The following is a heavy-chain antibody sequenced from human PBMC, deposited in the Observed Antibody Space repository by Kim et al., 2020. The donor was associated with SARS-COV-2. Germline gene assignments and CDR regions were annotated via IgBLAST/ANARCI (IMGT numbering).Heavy chain of an antibody. Sequence: ASVKVSCKASSYTFTSYGISWVRQAPGQGLEWMGWISPYNGYTNYAQRLQDRVTMTTDTSTSTAYMELRSLRSDDTAVYYCARSGLGPYCGGDCSRKHFDYWGQGTLVTVSS. V-gene: IGHV1-18*04. D-gene: IGHD2-21*02. CDR1: SYTFTSYG. J-gene: IGHJ4*02. CDR2: ISPYNGYT. CDR3: ARSGLGPYCGGDCSRKHFDY.